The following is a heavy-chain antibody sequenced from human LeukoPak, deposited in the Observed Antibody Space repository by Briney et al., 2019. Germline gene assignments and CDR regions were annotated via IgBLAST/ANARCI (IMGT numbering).Heavy chain of an antibody. CDR3: ARDIRYYYDSSGHYYGWFDP. CDR1: GGSISSYY. D-gene: IGHD3-22*01. Sequence: PSETLSLTCTVSGGSISSYYWSWIRQPPGKGLEWIGYIYYSGSTNYNPSLKSRVTISVDTSKNQFSLKLSSVTAADTAVYYCARDIRYYYDSSGHYYGWFDPWGQGTLVTVSS. CDR2: IYYSGST. V-gene: IGHV4-59*01. J-gene: IGHJ5*02.